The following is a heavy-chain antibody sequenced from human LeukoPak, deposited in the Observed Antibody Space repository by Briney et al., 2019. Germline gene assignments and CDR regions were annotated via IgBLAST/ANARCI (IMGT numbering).Heavy chain of an antibody. Sequence: GGSLRLSCAASGFTFSSYGMHWVRQAPGKGLEWVAVIWYDGSNKYYADSVKGRFIISRDNSKNTLYLQMNSLRAEDTAVYYCAKAVMTTVTFFDYWGQGTLVTVSS. CDR2: IWYDGSNK. J-gene: IGHJ4*02. V-gene: IGHV3-33*06. CDR1: GFTFSSYG. D-gene: IGHD4-17*01. CDR3: AKAVMTTVTFFDY.